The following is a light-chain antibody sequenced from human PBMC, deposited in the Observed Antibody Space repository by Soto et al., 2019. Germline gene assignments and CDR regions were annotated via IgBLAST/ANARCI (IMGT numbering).Light chain of an antibody. CDR2: DAS. V-gene: IGKV1-5*01. J-gene: IGKJ1*01. CDR3: QRYNSNSRT. CDR1: QDIYKW. Sequence: GDRVTITCRASQDIYKWVAWYQQKPGKAPKFLIYDASILQSGVPSRFSGSGSGTEFTLTISSLQPEDFATYYCQRYNSNSRTFGQGTRVDFK.